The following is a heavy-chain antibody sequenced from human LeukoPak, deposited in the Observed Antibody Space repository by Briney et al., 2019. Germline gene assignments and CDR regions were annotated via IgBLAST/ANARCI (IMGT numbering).Heavy chain of an antibody. CDR1: GFTFSSYG. V-gene: IGHV3-30*18. D-gene: IGHD3-16*01. CDR2: MSFDGSDE. CDR3: AKDHDSYVDY. J-gene: IGHJ4*02. Sequence: GGSLRLSCAASGFTFSSYGMHWVRQAPGKGLEWVALMSFDGSDENYADSVKGRFTIFRDSSKNTLYLQMNSLRAEDTALYYCAKDHDSYVDYWGQGTLVTVSS.